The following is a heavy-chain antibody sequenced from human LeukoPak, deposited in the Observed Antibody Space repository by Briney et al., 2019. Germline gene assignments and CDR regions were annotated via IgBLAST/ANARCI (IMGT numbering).Heavy chain of an antibody. CDR3: ARPYYYDSSGSLVAFDI. Sequence: PSETLSLTCTVSGGSISSSSYYWGWIRQPPGKGLEWIGSIYYSGSTYYNPSLKSRVTISVDTSKNQFSLKLSSVTAADTAVYYCARPYYYDSSGSLVAFDIWGQGTMVTVSS. V-gene: IGHV4-39*07. CDR1: GGSISSSSYY. J-gene: IGHJ3*02. CDR2: IYYSGST. D-gene: IGHD3-22*01.